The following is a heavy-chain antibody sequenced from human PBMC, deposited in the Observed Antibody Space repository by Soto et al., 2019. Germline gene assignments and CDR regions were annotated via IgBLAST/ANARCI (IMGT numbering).Heavy chain of an antibody. D-gene: IGHD3-16*01. J-gene: IGHJ6*02. Sequence: GESLKISCKGSGYSFTKYWISWVRQMPGKGLEWMGRIDPSDSYINYSPSFQGHVTISADKSINTAYLQWSNLRASDTAIYYCARHYICRGGDCYYYGMDVWGQGTTVTVSS. CDR3: ARHYICRGGDCYYYGMDV. CDR2: IDPSDSYI. CDR1: GYSFTKYW. V-gene: IGHV5-10-1*01.